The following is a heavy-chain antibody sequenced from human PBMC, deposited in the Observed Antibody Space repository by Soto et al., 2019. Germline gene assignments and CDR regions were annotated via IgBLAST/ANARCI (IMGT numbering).Heavy chain of an antibody. D-gene: IGHD3-10*01. J-gene: IGHJ4*02. CDR2: IWYDGSNK. V-gene: IGHV3-33*01. CDR3: ARDGYGSGSYYIYY. Sequence: QVQLVESGGGVVQPGRSLRLSCAASGFTFSSYGMHWVRQAPGKGLEWVAVIWYDGSNKYYADSVKGRFTISRDNSKNTLYLQMNSLRAEDTAVYYCARDGYGSGSYYIYYWGQGTLVTVSS. CDR1: GFTFSSYG.